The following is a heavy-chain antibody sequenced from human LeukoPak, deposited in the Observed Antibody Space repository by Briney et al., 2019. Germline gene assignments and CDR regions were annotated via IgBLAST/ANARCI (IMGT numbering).Heavy chain of an antibody. CDR3: AMWRYSSSSGWFDT. J-gene: IGHJ5*02. D-gene: IGHD6-6*01. CDR1: DGSISSLY. CDR2: VYYSGST. Sequence: PSDTLSLTCTVSDGSISSLYWSWIRQPPGKGLEWSGSVYYSGSTNYNPSLKSPVAISLATSNNQFSLRLGSVTAADTAIYYCAMWRYSSSSGWFDTWGQGTLVTVSS. V-gene: IGHV4-59*08.